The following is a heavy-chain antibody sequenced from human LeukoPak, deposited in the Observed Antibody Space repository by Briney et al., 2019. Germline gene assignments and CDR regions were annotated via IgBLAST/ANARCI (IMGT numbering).Heavy chain of an antibody. CDR3: ASRARSSSVDY. CDR2: ISSGGGST. V-gene: IGHV3-23*01. D-gene: IGHD6-6*01. CDR1: GFTFSSHA. Sequence: GGSLRLSCAASGFTFSSHAMSWVRQAPGKGLEWVSAISSGGGSTYYADSVKGRFTISRDNSKNTLYLQMNSLRAEDTAVYYCASRARSSSVDYWGQGTLVTVSS. J-gene: IGHJ4*02.